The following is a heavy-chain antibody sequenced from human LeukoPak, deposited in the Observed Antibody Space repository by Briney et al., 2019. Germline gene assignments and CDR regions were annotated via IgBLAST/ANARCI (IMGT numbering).Heavy chain of an antibody. CDR1: GFTFSSYA. J-gene: IGHJ6*02. D-gene: IGHD2-2*01. Sequence: PGGSLRLSCAASGFTFSSYAMSWVRQAPGKGLEWVSAISGSGGSTYYADSVKGRFTISRDNSKNTLYLQMNSLRAEDTAVYYCARGLEKYQYYYYYGMDVWGQGTTVTVSS. V-gene: IGHV3-23*01. CDR3: ARGLEKYQYYYYYGMDV. CDR2: ISGSGGST.